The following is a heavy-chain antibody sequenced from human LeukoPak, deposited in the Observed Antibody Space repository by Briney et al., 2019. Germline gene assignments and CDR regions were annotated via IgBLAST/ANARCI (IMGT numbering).Heavy chain of an antibody. CDR2: IYYSGST. V-gene: IGHV4-39*07. Sequence: SETLSLTCTVSGGSISSSSYYWGWIRQPPGKGLEWIGSIYYSGSTYYNPSLKSRVTISVDTSKNQFSLKLSSVTAADTAVYYCARGGTTYRYCSSTSCRAGNWFDPWGQGTLVTVSS. CDR1: GGSISSSSYY. D-gene: IGHD2-2*01. J-gene: IGHJ5*02. CDR3: ARGGTTYRYCSSTSCRAGNWFDP.